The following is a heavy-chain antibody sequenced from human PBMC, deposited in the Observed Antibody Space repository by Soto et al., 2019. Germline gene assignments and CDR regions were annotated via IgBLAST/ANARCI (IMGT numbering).Heavy chain of an antibody. D-gene: IGHD3-22*01. V-gene: IGHV4-59*01. CDR1: GGSISSYY. J-gene: IGHJ4*02. CDR2: IYYSGST. CDR3: ARVSYYDSSGYYDY. Sequence: QVQLQESGPGLVKPSETLSLTCTVSGGSISSYYWSWIRQPPGKGLEWIGYIYYSGSTNYNPSLTRRVTISVDTSKNQFSLKLSSVTAADTAVYYCARVSYYDSSGYYDYWGQGTLVTVSS.